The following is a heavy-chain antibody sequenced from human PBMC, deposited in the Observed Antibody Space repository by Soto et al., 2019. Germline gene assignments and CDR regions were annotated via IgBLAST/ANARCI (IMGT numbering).Heavy chain of an antibody. D-gene: IGHD2-15*01. Sequence: SVKVSCKASGRTFSSYTISWVRQAPGQGLEWMGRITPILGIANYAQKFQGRVTSTADKSTSTAYMELSSMRSEDTAVYYCARGYRYCSGGSCYSGYYYYYMDDWGKGPTVTVSS. J-gene: IGHJ6*03. CDR1: GRTFSSYT. CDR2: ITPILGIA. CDR3: ARGYRYCSGGSCYSGYYYYYMDD. V-gene: IGHV1-69*02.